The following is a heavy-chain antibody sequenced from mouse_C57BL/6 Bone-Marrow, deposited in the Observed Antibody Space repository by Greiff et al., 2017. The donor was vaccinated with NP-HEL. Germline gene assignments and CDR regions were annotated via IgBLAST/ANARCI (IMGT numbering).Heavy chain of an antibody. CDR1: GYTFTSYW. CDR2: IDPSDSYT. V-gene: IGHV1-69*01. CDR3: ARRYGSSLYYAMDY. D-gene: IGHD1-1*01. J-gene: IGHJ4*01. Sequence: QVQLQQPGAELVMPGASVKLSCKASGYTFTSYWMHWVKQRPGQGLEWIGEIDPSDSYTNYTQKFKGKSTLTVDKSSSTAYMQLSSLTSEDSAVYYSARRYGSSLYYAMDYWGQGTSVTVSS.